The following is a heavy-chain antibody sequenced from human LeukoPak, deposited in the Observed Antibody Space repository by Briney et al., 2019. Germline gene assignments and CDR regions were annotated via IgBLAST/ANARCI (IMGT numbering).Heavy chain of an antibody. Sequence: SGGSLRLSCAASGFTFSDYNMHWVRQAPGKGLEWVAFIQHDGSNKYYVDSVKGRFTISRDKSKNTLYLQMDSLRAEDTAVYYCAKDQGGAGTNSDYWGQGTLVTVSS. D-gene: IGHD1-26*01. V-gene: IGHV3-30*02. CDR3: AKDQGGAGTNSDY. CDR2: IQHDGSNK. CDR1: GFTFSDYN. J-gene: IGHJ4*02.